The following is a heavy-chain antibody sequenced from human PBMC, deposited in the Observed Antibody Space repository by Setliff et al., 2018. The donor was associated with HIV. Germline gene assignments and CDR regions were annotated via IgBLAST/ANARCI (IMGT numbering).Heavy chain of an antibody. D-gene: IGHD3-22*01. V-gene: IGHV4-4*09. CDR3: AKDVEFFPVPDSSGYIDY. J-gene: IGHJ4*02. Sequence: PSETLSLTCTVSGGSINNYYWSWMRQSPGKGLEWIGYIHSSGPTNYNPSLKSRVSISVDASKNQFSLKLNSVTAADTAVYYCAKDVEFFPVPDSSGYIDYWGQGTLVTVS. CDR2: IHSSGPT. CDR1: GGSINNYY.